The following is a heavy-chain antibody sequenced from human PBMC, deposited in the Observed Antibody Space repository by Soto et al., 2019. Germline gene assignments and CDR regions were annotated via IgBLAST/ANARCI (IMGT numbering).Heavy chain of an antibody. CDR2: INPSGGST. J-gene: IGHJ4*02. V-gene: IGHV1-46*03. CDR1: GYTFTSYY. CDR3: ARAGRGSRYGYCDY. D-gene: IGHD5-18*01. Sequence: QVQLVQSGAEVKKPGASVKVSCKASGYTFTSYYMHWVRQAPGQGLEWMGIINPSGGSTSYAQKFQGRGTRNRDQSTSTVYVGLSSLRSEDTAVYYCARAGRGSRYGYCDYWGQGNLVTVSS.